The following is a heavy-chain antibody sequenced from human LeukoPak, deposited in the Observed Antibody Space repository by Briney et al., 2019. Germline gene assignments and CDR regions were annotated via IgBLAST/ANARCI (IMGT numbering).Heavy chain of an antibody. CDR3: ARRAGAYSHPYDY. CDR2: IYSGGST. Sequence: GGSLRLSCTVSGFTVSSDSMSWVRQAPGKGLEWVSFIYSGGSTHYSDSVKGRFTISRDNSKDTLYLQMNSLRAEDTAVYYCARRAGAYSHPYDYWGQGTLVTVSS. CDR1: GFTVSSDS. J-gene: IGHJ4*02. D-gene: IGHD4/OR15-4a*01. V-gene: IGHV3-53*01.